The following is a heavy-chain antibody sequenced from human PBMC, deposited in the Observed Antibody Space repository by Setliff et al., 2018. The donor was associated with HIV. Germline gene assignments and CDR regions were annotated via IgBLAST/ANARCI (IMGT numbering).Heavy chain of an antibody. CDR2: INPNSGGT. J-gene: IGHJ3*02. D-gene: IGHD6-13*01. V-gene: IGHV1-2*02. Sequence: ASVKVSCKASGYTFSDYYMHWVRQAPGQGLEWMGWINPNSGGTNYAQKFQGRVNMTRDTSISTTYMALSRLRSDDTAVYYCARDPGYKSTWYGVFDIWGQGTMVTVSS. CDR1: GYTFSDYY. CDR3: ARDPGYKSTWYGVFDI.